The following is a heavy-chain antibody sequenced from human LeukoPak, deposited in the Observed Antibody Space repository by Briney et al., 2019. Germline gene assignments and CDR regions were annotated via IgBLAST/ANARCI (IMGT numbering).Heavy chain of an antibody. CDR3: ARVRELLPSRKFFDY. V-gene: IGHV1-46*01. CDR2: INPSGGST. CDR1: GYTFISYF. Sequence: GASVNVSCTASGYTFISYFIHWVRQAPGHGLEWMGIINPSGGSTTYAQTFQGRVIMTRDKSTSTVYMELTSLRSEDTAVYCCARVRELLPSRKFFDYWGQGTLVTVSS. D-gene: IGHD1-26*01. J-gene: IGHJ4*02.